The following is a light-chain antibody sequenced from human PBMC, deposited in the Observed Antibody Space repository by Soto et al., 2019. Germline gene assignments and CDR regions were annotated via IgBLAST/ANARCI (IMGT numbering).Light chain of an antibody. CDR1: SSDIGGYNY. J-gene: IGLJ2*01. CDR2: EVS. V-gene: IGLV2-14*01. CDR3: SSYTSSSPLGL. Sequence: QSALTQPASVSGSPGQSITISCTGTSSDIGGYNYVSWYQQHPGKAPKLMIYEVSNRPSGVSNRFSGSKSGNTASLTISGLQAEDEADYYCSSYTSSSPLGLFGGGTKLTVL.